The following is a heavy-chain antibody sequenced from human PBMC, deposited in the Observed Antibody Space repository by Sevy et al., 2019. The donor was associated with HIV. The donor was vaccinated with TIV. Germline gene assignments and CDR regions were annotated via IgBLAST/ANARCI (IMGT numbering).Heavy chain of an antibody. CDR3: ARLTTKPTSDLYGMDV. D-gene: IGHD4-17*01. CDR2: INSDSGVT. V-gene: IGHV1-2*02. CDR1: GYIFTDYY. J-gene: IGHJ6*02. Sequence: ASVKVSCKASGYIFTDYYIHWVRQAPGQGLEWMAWINSDSGVTNYAQRFQGEVTVTRDTSLSIAYLKLSRLKSNDTAIYYCARLTTKPTSDLYGMDVWGQGTTVTVSS.